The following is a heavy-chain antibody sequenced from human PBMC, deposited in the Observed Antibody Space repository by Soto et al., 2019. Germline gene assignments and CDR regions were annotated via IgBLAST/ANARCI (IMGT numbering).Heavy chain of an antibody. Sequence: QVQLVESGGGVVQPGRSLRLSCAASGFTFGSYGMHWVRQAPGKGLEWVAVIWFDGSNKYYADSVKGRFTISRDNSNNTLYLQMNSLRAGDTAVYYCARQHRDILTGLRWNGMDVWGQGTTVTVSS. V-gene: IGHV3-33*01. CDR3: ARQHRDILTGLRWNGMDV. CDR1: GFTFGSYG. J-gene: IGHJ6*02. D-gene: IGHD3-9*01. CDR2: IWFDGSNK.